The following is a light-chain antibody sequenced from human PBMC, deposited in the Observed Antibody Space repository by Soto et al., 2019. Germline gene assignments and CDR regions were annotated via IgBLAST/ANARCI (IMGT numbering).Light chain of an antibody. CDR2: DAS. CDR1: QSVSSY. V-gene: IGKV3-11*01. Sequence: IVLTHSPATLSSSPREGATLSFSCSQSVSSYLAWYQQKPGQAPRLLIYDASNRATGIPARFSGSGSGTDFTLTISSLEPEDFAVYYCQQYGSSSLMYTFGQGTRLEI. CDR3: QQYGSSSLMYT. J-gene: IGKJ5*01.